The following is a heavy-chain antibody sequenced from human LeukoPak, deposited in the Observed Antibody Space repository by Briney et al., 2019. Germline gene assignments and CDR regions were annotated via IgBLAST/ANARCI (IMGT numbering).Heavy chain of an antibody. CDR1: GFTFSRHW. V-gene: IGHV3-7*01. CDR3: ARDGVPAARDS. J-gene: IGHJ3*01. CDR2: IDGAGGEK. Sequence: GGSLRLSCEASGFTFSRHWLTWVRQAPGKGLEWVGNIDGAGGEKHYVDSVKGRFTIPRDNAKTSLYLHMNSLRAEDTAVYYCARDGVPAARDSWGQGTMVIVSS. D-gene: IGHD2-2*01.